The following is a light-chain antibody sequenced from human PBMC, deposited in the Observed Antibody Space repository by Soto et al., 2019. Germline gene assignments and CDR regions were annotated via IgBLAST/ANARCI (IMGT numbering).Light chain of an antibody. CDR1: QSVSSN. V-gene: IGKV3-15*01. Sequence: IVMTQSPATLSVSPGERATLSSRASQSVSSNLSWYQQKPGQTPKLLIYVASTRATGIPARFSGSGSGTEFTLTISSLQSEDFAVYYCQQYNVWPLTFGEGTKVEFK. CDR3: QQYNVWPLT. J-gene: IGKJ4*01. CDR2: VAS.